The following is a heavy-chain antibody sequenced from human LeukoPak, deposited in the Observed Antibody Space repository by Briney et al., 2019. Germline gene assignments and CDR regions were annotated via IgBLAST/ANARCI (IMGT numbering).Heavy chain of an antibody. CDR2: IHYSGST. V-gene: IGHV4-39*07. CDR3: AGGGNSDSPEFDY. Sequence: SETLSLTCTVSGGSINSSTHFWSYIRQPPGEGLEWIGSIHYSGSTYDNPSLKIRVTISINTSKNQYYLKRSSVTAADTAVYYCAGGGNSDSPEFDYWGQGTLVTVSS. D-gene: IGHD4-23*01. J-gene: IGHJ4*02. CDR1: GGSINSSTHF.